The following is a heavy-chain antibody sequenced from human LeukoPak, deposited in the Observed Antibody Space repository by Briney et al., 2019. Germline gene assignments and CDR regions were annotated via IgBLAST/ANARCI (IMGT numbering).Heavy chain of an antibody. Sequence: GRTLRLSCAASGFTFSSYSMNWGRQASGKGLESVSSSSSSSSYIYYAHSVKGRSTISRDNARNSLYLLMNSLRAQDTAVYYCGYFQHWGQGTLVTVSS. J-gene: IGHJ1*01. V-gene: IGHV3-21*01. CDR3: GYFQH. CDR2: SSSSSSYI. CDR1: GFTFSSYS.